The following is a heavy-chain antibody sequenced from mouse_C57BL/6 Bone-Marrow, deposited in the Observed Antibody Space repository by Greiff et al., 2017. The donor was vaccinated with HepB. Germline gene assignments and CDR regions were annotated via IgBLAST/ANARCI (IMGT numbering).Heavy chain of an antibody. CDR2: IWSGGST. D-gene: IGHD2-9*01. V-gene: IGHV2-2*01. J-gene: IGHJ4*01. CDR1: GFSLTSYG. Sequence: VKLVESGPGLVQPSQSLSITCTVSGFSLTSYGVHWVRQSPGKGLEWLGVIWSGGSTDYNAAFISRLSISKDNSKSQVFFKMNSLQADDTAIYYCARNDLLWLRRDYYAMDYWGQGTSVTVSS. CDR3: ARNDLLWLRRDYYAMDY.